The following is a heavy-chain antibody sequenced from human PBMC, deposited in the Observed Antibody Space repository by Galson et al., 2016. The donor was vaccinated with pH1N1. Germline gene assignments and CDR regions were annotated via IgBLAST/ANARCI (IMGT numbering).Heavy chain of an antibody. CDR3: ARRSFEYLEGLPSDAFDI. Sequence: TLSLTCTISGDSISSGHSCWTWIRQRPGKGLEWVGCIDYSGATYYNPSLKSRPAISLDTSKSHFSLKLTSVTAADTAFYFCARRSFEYLEGLPSDAFDIWGQGTMVTVSS. D-gene: IGHD3-9*01. CDR2: IDYSGAT. J-gene: IGHJ3*02. CDR1: GDSISSGHSC. V-gene: IGHV4-31*03.